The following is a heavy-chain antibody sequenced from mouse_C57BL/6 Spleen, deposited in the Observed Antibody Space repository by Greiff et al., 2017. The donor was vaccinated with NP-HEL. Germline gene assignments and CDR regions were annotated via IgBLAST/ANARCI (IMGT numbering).Heavy chain of an antibody. Sequence: VQLQQSGAELMKPGASVKLSCKATGYTFTGYWIEWVKQRPGHGLEWIGEILPGGGSTNYNEKFKGKATFTADTSSNTAYMQLSSLTTEDSAIYYCARRNYSNYWFAYWGQGTLVTVSA. CDR3: ARRNYSNYWFAY. CDR2: ILPGGGST. D-gene: IGHD2-5*01. V-gene: IGHV1-9*01. J-gene: IGHJ3*01. CDR1: GYTFTGYW.